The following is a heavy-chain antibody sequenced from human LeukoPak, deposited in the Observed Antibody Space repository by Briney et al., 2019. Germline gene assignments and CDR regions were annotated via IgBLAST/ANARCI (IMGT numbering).Heavy chain of an antibody. CDR3: ARDVGDLGYCSSTSCYTTDY. D-gene: IGHD2-2*02. J-gene: IGHJ4*02. CDR2: ISAYNGNT. Sequence: ASVTVSCTASGYTFTSYGISWVRQAPGQGLEWMGWISAYNGNTNYAQKLQGRVTMTTDTSTSTAYMELRSLRSDDTAVYYCARDVGDLGYCSSTSCYTTDYWGQGTLVTVSS. CDR1: GYTFTSYG. V-gene: IGHV1-18*01.